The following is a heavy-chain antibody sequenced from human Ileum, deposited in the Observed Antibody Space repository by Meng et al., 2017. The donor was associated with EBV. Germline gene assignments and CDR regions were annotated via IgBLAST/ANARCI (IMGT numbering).Heavy chain of an antibody. V-gene: IGHV1-69*06. CDR3: ARGTGADY. CDR2: IIPALGTP. J-gene: IGHJ4*02. D-gene: IGHD3-10*01. CDR1: GITFSVYG. Sequence: QAEAGQSGTEGKNSGYPVKVSCKSSGITFSVYGISWVRQAPGQGLEWMGGIIPALGTPKYARKFQDRLTITADKSTSTGYMELHSLTSNDTAVYFCARGTGADYWGQGTLVTVSS.